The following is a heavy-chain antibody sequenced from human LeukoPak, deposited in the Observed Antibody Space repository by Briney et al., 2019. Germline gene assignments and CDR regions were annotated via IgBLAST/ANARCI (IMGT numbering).Heavy chain of an antibody. CDR2: IYYSGST. D-gene: IGHD6-13*01. V-gene: IGHV4-39*01. CDR1: GGSISSSSYY. J-gene: IGHJ3*02. CDR3: ARGGSSWEDAFDI. Sequence: SETLSLTCTVSGGSISSSSYYWGWIRQPPGKGLEWIGSIYYSGSTYYNPSLKSRVTISVDTSKNQFSLKLSSVTAADTAVYYCARGGSSWEDAFDIWGQGTMVTVSS.